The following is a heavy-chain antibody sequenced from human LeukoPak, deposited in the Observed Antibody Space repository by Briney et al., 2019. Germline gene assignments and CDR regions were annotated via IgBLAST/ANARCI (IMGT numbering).Heavy chain of an antibody. D-gene: IGHD3/OR15-3a*01. J-gene: IGHJ6*03. Sequence: PGGSLRPSCAASEFTFRNYEINWVRQAPGKGLEWVSYISSSGGDIYYADSVKGRFTISRDNAKNSVYLQMDSLRAEDTAVYYCVRVMIYYMDVWGRGTTVTVSS. CDR3: VRVMIYYMDV. CDR1: EFTFRNYE. V-gene: IGHV3-48*03. CDR2: ISSSGGDI.